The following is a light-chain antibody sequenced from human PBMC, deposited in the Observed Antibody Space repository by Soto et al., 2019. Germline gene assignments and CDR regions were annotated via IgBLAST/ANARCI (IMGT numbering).Light chain of an antibody. V-gene: IGKV3-11*01. CDR1: QSVRND. CDR2: SAS. J-gene: IGKJ4*01. CDR3: QQRTNWPPT. Sequence: EIVLTQSPATLSLSPGERATLSCRASQSVRNDLVWYHQKPGQAPRVLIYSASNRATGIPARFSCSGSGTDFTLTISILEPEDFAFYYCQQRTNWPPTFGGGPKVEMK.